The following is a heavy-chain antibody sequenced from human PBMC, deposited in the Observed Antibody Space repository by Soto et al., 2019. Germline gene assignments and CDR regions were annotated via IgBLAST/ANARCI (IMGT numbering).Heavy chain of an antibody. Sequence: ASVKVSCKASGYTFTGYYMHWVRQAPGQGLEWMGWMNPNSGSTGYAQKFQGRVTMTRNTSISTAYMELSSLRSEDTAVYYCARGPDRTIFGVVTPDYWGQGTLVTVSS. CDR2: MNPNSGST. V-gene: IGHV1-8*02. J-gene: IGHJ4*02. D-gene: IGHD3-3*01. CDR3: ARGPDRTIFGVVTPDY. CDR1: GYTFTGYY.